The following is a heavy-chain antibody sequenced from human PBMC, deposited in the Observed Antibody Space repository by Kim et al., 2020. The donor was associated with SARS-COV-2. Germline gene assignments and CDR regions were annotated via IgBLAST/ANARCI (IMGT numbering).Heavy chain of an antibody. Sequence: SETLSLTCPVSGGSISSGGYYWSWIRQHPGKGLEWIGYIYYSGSTYYNPSLKSRVTISVDTSKNQFSLKLSSVTAADTAVYYCARDLSRDYYGSGRYYGFDPWGHGTLVTVS. CDR2: IYYSGST. D-gene: IGHD3-10*01. CDR1: GGSISSGGYY. CDR3: ARDLSRDYYGSGRYYGFDP. J-gene: IGHJ5*02. V-gene: IGHV4-31*03.